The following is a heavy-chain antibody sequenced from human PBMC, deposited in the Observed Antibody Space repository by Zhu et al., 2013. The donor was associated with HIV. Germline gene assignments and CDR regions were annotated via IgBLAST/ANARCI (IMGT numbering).Heavy chain of an antibody. Sequence: QVQLVQSGDEVKKPGASVKVSCKASGYTFTGYYMHWVRQAPGQGLEWMGWINPNSGGTNYAQKFQGRVAMTRDTSISTAYMELSRLRSDDTAVYYCARDPITIFGVGGTGRYNWFDPVGPGEPWVTGLL. D-gene: IGHD3-3*01. CDR2: INPNSGGT. J-gene: IGHJ5*02. CDR3: ARDPITIFGVGGTGRYNWFDP. V-gene: IGHV1-2*02. CDR1: GYTFTGYY.